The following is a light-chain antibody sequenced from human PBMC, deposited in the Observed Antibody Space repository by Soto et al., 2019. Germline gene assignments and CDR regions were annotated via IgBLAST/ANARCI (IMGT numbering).Light chain of an antibody. CDR2: GAS. J-gene: IGKJ2*01. V-gene: IGKV3-20*01. Sequence: ENVLTQSPGTLSLSPGERATLSCRASQSVSNSYLAWYQQKPGQAPRLLIYGASSRAIGIPDRFSGSGSGKDFTLTISRLEPEDFAVYYCQHYGSSYTFGQGTKLEIK. CDR1: QSVSNSY. CDR3: QHYGSSYT.